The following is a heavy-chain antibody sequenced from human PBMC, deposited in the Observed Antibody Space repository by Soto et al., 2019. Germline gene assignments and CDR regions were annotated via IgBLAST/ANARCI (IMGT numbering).Heavy chain of an antibody. D-gene: IGHD3-9*01. CDR2: ISSSSSYI. J-gene: IGHJ3*02. V-gene: IGHV3-21*01. CDR1: GFTFSSYS. CDR3: ARASLRYFDWSLVIDAFDI. Sequence: GGSLRLSCAASGFTFSSYSMNWVRQAPGKGLEWVSSISSSSSYIYYADSVKGRFTISRDNAKNSLYLQMNSLRAEDTAVYYCARASLRYFDWSLVIDAFDIWGQGTMVTVSS.